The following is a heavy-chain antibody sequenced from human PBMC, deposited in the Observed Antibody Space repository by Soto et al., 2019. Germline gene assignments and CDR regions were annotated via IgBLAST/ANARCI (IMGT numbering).Heavy chain of an antibody. CDR3: ARPCTGGTCFHLDY. CDR2: LHAGSGDT. CDR1: GYPFTRLA. Sequence: ASVKVSCKPSGYPFTRLAIHCVRQAPGQRLEWMGWLHAGSGDTKYSQKFQGRVTFTRDTSASTGYMELSSLTSEDTAIYYCARPCTGGTCFHLDYWGQGTQVTVSS. D-gene: IGHD2-8*02. J-gene: IGHJ4*02. V-gene: IGHV1-3*01.